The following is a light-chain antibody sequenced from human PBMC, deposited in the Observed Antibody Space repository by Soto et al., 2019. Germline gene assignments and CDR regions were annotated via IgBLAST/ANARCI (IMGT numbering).Light chain of an antibody. CDR2: GNS. CDR3: QSYDSSLSGSGV. Sequence: QSVLTQPPSVSGAPGQRVTISCTGSSSNIGAGYDVHWYQQLPGTAPKLLIYGNSNRPSGVPDRFSGSKSGPSASLAITGLQAEDEAVYYCQSYDSSLSGSGVFGTGTKVTVL. J-gene: IGLJ1*01. CDR1: SSNIGAGYD. V-gene: IGLV1-40*01.